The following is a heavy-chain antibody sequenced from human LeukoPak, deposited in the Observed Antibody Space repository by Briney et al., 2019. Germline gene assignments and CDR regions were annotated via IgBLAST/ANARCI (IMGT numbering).Heavy chain of an antibody. J-gene: IGHJ3*02. CDR1: GFTFSSYA. CDR3: AKGQWFQLDAFDI. V-gene: IGHV3-23*01. D-gene: IGHD3-10*01. Sequence: GGSLRLSCAASGFTFSSYAMSWVRQAPGKGLEWVSAISGSGGSTFYADSVKGRFTISRDNSKNTLYLQMSSLRAEDTAVYYCAKGQWFQLDAFDIWGQGTMVTVSS. CDR2: ISGSGGST.